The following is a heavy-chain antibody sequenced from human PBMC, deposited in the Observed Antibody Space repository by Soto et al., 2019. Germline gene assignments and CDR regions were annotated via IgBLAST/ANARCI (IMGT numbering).Heavy chain of an antibody. CDR3: GKGGGGDFVVVPAVEFDI. D-gene: IGHD2-2*01. Sequence: GGSLRLSCAASGFTFSSYGMHWVRQAPGKGLEWVAVISYDGSNKYYADSVKGRFTISRDNSKNTLYLQMNSLRAEDTAVYYCGKGGGGDFVVVPAVEFDIWGKGTRVPV. CDR2: ISYDGSNK. CDR1: GFTFSSYG. J-gene: IGHJ3*02. V-gene: IGHV3-30*18.